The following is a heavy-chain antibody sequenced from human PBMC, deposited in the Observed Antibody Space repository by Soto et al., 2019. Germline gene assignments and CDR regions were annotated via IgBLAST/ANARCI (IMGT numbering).Heavy chain of an antibody. V-gene: IGHV4-4*07. D-gene: IGHD2-21*02. CDR3: ARSIAVVTAINYFDY. J-gene: IGHJ4*02. CDR1: GGSISSYY. Sequence: SETLSLTCTVSGGSISSYYWSWIRQPAGKGLEWIGRIYTSGSTNYNPSLKSRVTISVDTSKNQFSLKLSSVTAADTAVYYCARSIAVVTAINYFDYWGQGTLVTVSS. CDR2: IYTSGST.